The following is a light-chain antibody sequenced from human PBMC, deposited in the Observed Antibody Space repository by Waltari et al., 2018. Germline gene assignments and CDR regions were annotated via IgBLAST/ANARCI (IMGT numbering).Light chain of an antibody. CDR2: EVT. J-gene: IGLJ1*01. CDR3: MSYTRSSTYV. Sequence: QSALTQPASVSGSPGQSITISCTGSTRDIGAYHYVSWYQQHPDKAPKLSISEVTIRPSGVCDRFSGSKSGSTASLTISGLQAEDEGDYYCMSYTRSSTYVFGTGTKVTVL. V-gene: IGLV2-14*01. CDR1: TRDIGAYHY.